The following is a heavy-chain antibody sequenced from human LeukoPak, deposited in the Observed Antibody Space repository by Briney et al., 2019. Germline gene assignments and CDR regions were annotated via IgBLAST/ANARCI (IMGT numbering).Heavy chain of an antibody. J-gene: IGHJ4*02. Sequence: SETLSLTCTVSGGSISSSSYYWGWIRQPPGKGLEWIGEINHSGSTKYNPSLKGRVTISVDTSKNQFSLKLSSVTAADMAVYYCASTAMAYGDYFDYWGQGTLVTVSS. V-gene: IGHV4-39*07. CDR1: GGSISSSSYY. CDR2: INHSGST. CDR3: ASTAMAYGDYFDY. D-gene: IGHD5-18*01.